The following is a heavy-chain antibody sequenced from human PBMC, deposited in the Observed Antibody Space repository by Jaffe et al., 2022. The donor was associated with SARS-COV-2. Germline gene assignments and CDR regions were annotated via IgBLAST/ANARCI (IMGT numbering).Heavy chain of an antibody. Sequence: QVQLQESGPGLVKPSQTLSLTCTVSGGSISSGGYYWSWIRQHPGKGLEWIGYIYYSGSTYYNPSLKSRVTISVDTSKNQFSLKLSSVTAADTAVYYCARGLGKIFGVVTYYFDYWGQGTLVTVSS. D-gene: IGHD3-3*01. V-gene: IGHV4-31*03. CDR2: IYYSGST. J-gene: IGHJ4*02. CDR1: GGSISSGGYY. CDR3: ARGLGKIFGVVTYYFDY.